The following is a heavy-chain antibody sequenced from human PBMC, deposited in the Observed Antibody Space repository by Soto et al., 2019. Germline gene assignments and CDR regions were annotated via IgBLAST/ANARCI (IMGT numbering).Heavy chain of an antibody. CDR2: IYYTGNT. V-gene: IGHV4-39*01. CDR1: DGSISSTNYY. J-gene: IGHJ6*02. Sequence: QVQLQESGPGLVKTSETLSLTCTVSDGSISSTNYYWGWIRQPPGKGLEWIGSIYYTGNTFYNPSLKSRVTLSADTSKNQFSLKVTSVTAADTAVYYCARHDFYGSGSYYRKGFYYYFGLDVWGQGTTVTVSS. D-gene: IGHD3-10*01. CDR3: ARHDFYGSGSYYRKGFYYYFGLDV.